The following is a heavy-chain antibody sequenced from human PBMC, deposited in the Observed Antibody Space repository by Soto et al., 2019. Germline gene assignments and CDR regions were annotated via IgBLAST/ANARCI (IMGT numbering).Heavy chain of an antibody. D-gene: IGHD2-15*01. CDR1: GGSISSGGYY. CDR3: ASSVALKLLPKAYYYYGMDV. V-gene: IGHV4-31*03. CDR2: IYYSGST. J-gene: IGHJ6*02. Sequence: SETLSLTCTVSGGSISSGGYYWSWIRQHPGKGLEWIGYIYYSGSTYYNPSLKSRVTISVDTSKNQFSLRLSSVTAEDTAVYYCASSVALKLLPKAYYYYGMDVWGQGTTVTVSS.